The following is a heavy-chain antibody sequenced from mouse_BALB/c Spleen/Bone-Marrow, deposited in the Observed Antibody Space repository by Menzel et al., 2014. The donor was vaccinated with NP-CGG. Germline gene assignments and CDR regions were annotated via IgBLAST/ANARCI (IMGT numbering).Heavy chain of an antibody. V-gene: IGHV3-1*02. CDR3: AREARTXARFAY. J-gene: IGHJ3*01. D-gene: IGHD1-2*01. Sequence: EVQLVESGPVLVKPSQSLSLTCTVTAYSITSGYGWHWIRQFPGNKLEWMGYIHYSGSTPYIPSLKSRISITRDTYKDQFFLQLNSVTTEDTATYYCAREARTXARFAYWGQGTLVTVSA. CDR1: AYSITSGYG. CDR2: IHYSGST.